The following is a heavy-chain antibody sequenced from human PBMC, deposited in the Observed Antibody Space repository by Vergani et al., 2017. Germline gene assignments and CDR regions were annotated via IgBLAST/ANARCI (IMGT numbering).Heavy chain of an antibody. CDR2: IKQDGSEK. V-gene: IGHV3-7*01. CDR3: ARDYGSEPPQSRRLLYDIGWFDP. Sequence: EVLLVESGGGLVQPGGSLRLSCAASGFTFSAYWMNWVRQAPGKGLEWVANIKQDGSEKYSVDSVKGRFTISRDNANNLVYLQMSSVRADDTAVYYCARDYGSEPPQSRRLLYDIGWFDPWGQGTLGTVSS. CDR1: GFTFSAYW. D-gene: IGHD3-10*01. J-gene: IGHJ5*01.